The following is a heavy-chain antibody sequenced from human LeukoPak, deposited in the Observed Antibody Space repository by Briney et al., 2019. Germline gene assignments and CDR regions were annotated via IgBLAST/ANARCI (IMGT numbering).Heavy chain of an antibody. CDR1: GYSFTSYW. D-gene: IGHD1-26*01. CDR2: IDPSDSYT. CDR3: ARREVVGATAFDY. J-gene: IGHJ4*02. Sequence: GESLKISCKGSGYSFTSYWINWVRQMPGKGLEWMGTIDPSDSYTNYSPAFQGHVTMSSVKSISTAYLQWSSLKASDTAAYYCARREVVGATAFDYWGQGTLVTVSS. V-gene: IGHV5-10-1*01.